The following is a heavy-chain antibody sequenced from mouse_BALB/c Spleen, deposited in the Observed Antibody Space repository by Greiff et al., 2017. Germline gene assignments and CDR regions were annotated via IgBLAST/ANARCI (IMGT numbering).Heavy chain of an antibody. D-gene: IGHD1-1*01. V-gene: IGHV1-15*01. Sequence: VQLQQSGAELVRPGASVTLSCKASGYTFTDYEMHWVKQTPVHGLEWIGAIDPETGGTAYNQKFKGKATLTADKSSSTAYMELRSLTPEDSAVYYCTSWGYYGSSYGFAYWGQGTLVTVSA. J-gene: IGHJ3*01. CDR1: GYTFTDYE. CDR3: TSWGYYGSSYGFAY. CDR2: IDPETGGT.